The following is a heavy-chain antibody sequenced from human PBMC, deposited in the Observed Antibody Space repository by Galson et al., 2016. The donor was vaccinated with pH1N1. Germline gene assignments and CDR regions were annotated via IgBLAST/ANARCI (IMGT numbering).Heavy chain of an antibody. D-gene: IGHD6-6*01. Sequence: SLRLSCAAYGFTFSDYAMHWVRQAPGKGLEWVAIMSYVGNNKYYADSVKGRFTISRDNSKNTLYLQMNSLRAEDTAVYYCAKLASYSTSSVASSFDSWGQGTLVTVSS. J-gene: IGHJ4*02. V-gene: IGHV3-30*18. CDR1: GFTFSDYA. CDR2: MSYVGNNK. CDR3: AKLASYSTSSVASSFDS.